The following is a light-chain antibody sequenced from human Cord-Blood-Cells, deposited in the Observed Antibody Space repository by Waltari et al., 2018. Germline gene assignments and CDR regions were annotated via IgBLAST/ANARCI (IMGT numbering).Light chain of an antibody. Sequence: EIVMTQSPATLSVSPGERATLSCRASQSVSSNLAWYQQKHCQAPRLLIYGASTRATGIPARFSGSGSGTEFTLTISSLQSEDFAVYYCQQYNNWPPDTFGPGTKVDIK. CDR3: QQYNNWPPDT. J-gene: IGKJ3*01. V-gene: IGKV3-15*01. CDR2: GAS. CDR1: QSVSSN.